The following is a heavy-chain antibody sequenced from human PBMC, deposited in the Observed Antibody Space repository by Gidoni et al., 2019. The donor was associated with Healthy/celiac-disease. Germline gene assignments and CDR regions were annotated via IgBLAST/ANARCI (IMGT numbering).Heavy chain of an antibody. D-gene: IGHD6-19*01. CDR1: GFSLSTRGMC. CDR3: ARIQTVAGPFDY. J-gene: IGHJ4*02. CDR2: IDWDDDK. V-gene: IGHV2-70*01. Sequence: QVTLRESGPALVKPTQTLTLTCTFSGFSLSTRGMCVSWIRQPPGKALEWLALIDWDDDKYYSTSLKTRLTISKDTSKNQVVLTMTNMDPVDTATYYCARIQTVAGPFDYWGQGTLVTVSS.